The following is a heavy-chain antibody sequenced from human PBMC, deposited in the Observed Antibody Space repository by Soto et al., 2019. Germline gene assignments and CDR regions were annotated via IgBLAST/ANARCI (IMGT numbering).Heavy chain of an antibody. V-gene: IGHV4-30-2*01. CDR1: GGSISSGGYS. CDR2: IYHSGGT. Sequence: SETLSLTCAVSGGSISSGGYSWSWIRQPPGKGLEWIGYIYHSGGTYYNPSLKSRVTISVDRSKNQFSLKLSSVTAADTAVYYCARAGCSSTSCRGFDPWGQGTLVTVSS. CDR3: ARAGCSSTSCRGFDP. J-gene: IGHJ5*02. D-gene: IGHD2-2*01.